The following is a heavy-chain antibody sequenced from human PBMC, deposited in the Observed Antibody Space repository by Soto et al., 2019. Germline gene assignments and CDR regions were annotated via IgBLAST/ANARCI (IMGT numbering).Heavy chain of an antibody. D-gene: IGHD3-16*01. Sequence: QVQLVQSGAEVKNPGASVKVSCKASGYTFTRYGIGWARQAPGQGLEWMGWINTYNGNTNYAQNGQGRVTLTTDTSTSTAYMELRSLRSNHTAIYYCAMVDVYVTPSPQDVWGQGTTVIVSS. CDR2: INTYNGNT. V-gene: IGHV1-18*01. J-gene: IGHJ6*02. CDR3: AMVDVYVTPSPQDV. CDR1: GYTFTRYG.